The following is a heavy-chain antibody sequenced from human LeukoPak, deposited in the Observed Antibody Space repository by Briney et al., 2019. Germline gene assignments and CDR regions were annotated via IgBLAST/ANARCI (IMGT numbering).Heavy chain of an antibody. CDR1: EFTFSSYV. J-gene: IGHJ4*02. CDR3: AKILSYYGSGSYYIEIPYFDY. D-gene: IGHD3-10*01. V-gene: IGHV3-23*01. Sequence: PGGSLRLSCAASEFTFSSYVMAWVRQAPGKGLEWVSTITPGGGTYYADSVKGRFTISRDNSKNTLYLQMNSLRAEDTAVYYCAKILSYYGSGSYYIEIPYFDYWGQGTLVTVSS. CDR2: ITPGGGT.